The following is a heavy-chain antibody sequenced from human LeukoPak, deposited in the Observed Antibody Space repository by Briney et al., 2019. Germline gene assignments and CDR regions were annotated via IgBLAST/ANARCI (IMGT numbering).Heavy chain of an antibody. D-gene: IGHD3-22*01. CDR1: GYTFTDYY. CDR2: ISPYIGAT. CDR3: AREGDSSGYFYLDY. V-gene: IGHV1-2*02. J-gene: IGHJ4*02. Sequence: GASVKVSCKASGYTFTDYYLHWVRQAPGQGLEWMGWISPYIGATNSAQKFQGRVTMTRDTSISTAYMELSSLRSDDTAVYYCAREGDSSGYFYLDYWGQGTLVTVSS.